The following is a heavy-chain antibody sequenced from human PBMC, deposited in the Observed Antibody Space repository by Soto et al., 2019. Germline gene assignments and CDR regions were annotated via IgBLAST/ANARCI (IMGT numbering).Heavy chain of an antibody. Sequence: SETLSLTCTVSGGSISSYYWSWIRQPPGKGLEWIGYIYYSGSTNYNPSLKSRVTISVATSKNQFSLKLSSVTAADTAVYYCARGESDYYDSSGYFFDYWGQGTLVTVSS. D-gene: IGHD3-22*01. J-gene: IGHJ4*02. CDR1: GGSISSYY. CDR3: ARGESDYYDSSGYFFDY. V-gene: IGHV4-59*01. CDR2: IYYSGST.